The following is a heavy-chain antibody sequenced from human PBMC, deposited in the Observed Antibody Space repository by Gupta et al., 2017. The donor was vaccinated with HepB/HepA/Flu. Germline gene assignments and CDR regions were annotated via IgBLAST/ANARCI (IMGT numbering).Heavy chain of an antibody. CDR1: GFTFSSYG. V-gene: IGHV3-23*01. D-gene: IGHD3-3*01. J-gene: IGHJ4*02. CDR3: AKDIEKRRIRVSGVVINLDQ. CDR2: IRGSGVGI. Sequence: EVQLLESGGDLIQPGGSLRLSCVASGFTFSSYGMTWVRQAPGKGLEWVASIRGSGVGIHYADSVKGRFTISRDNAKSTVDLQMNSLRVEDTAVYYGAKDIEKRRIRVSGVVINLDQGGQGTLVTVSS.